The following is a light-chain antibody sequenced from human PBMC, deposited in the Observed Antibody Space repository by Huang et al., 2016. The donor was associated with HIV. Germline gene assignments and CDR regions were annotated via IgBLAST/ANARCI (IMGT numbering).Light chain of an antibody. CDR1: QSLLHSAGDNY. CDR3: MQALQTPFT. V-gene: IGKV2-28*01. Sequence: DIVTTQSPLSLPVTPGEPASISCRSNQSLLHSAGDNYLDWYLQRPGQSPHLLIYLCSNRASGVPDRCSGSGSGTDFTLKISRLEAEDVGLYYCMQALQTPFTFGPGTKVDIK. CDR2: LCS. J-gene: IGKJ3*01.